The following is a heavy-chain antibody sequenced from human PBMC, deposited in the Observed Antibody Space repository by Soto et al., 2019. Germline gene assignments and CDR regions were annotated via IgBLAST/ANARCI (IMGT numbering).Heavy chain of an antibody. CDR3: AKDKVDHNSVWDPFDI. D-gene: IGHD2-15*01. CDR2: LGGSNSDT. J-gene: IGHJ3*02. CDR1: GFTFSDYA. Sequence: EEQLLDSGGGLVQPGGSLRLSCAASGFTFSDYAMSWVRQAPGKGLEWVSGLGGSNSDTHYAASVEGRFTVSRDNSGSTLFLQMNSLRVEDTAVYYCAKDKVDHNSVWDPFDIWGQGTMVTVSA. V-gene: IGHV3-23*01.